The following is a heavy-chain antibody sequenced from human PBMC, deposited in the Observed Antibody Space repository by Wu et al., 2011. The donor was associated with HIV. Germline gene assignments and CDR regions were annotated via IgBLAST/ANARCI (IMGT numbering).Heavy chain of an antibody. Sequence: VQLVQSGAEVKKSGESLKISCKGSGYRFTTYWIGWVRQMPGKGLEWIGIIYPGDSETKYSPSFQGQVTISADKSISTAYLQWSSLKASDTAIYFCARLARSETSNPMDYWGQGTWSPSPQ. CDR1: GYRFTTYW. CDR2: IYPGDSET. J-gene: IGHJ4*02. CDR3: ARLARSETSNPMDY. D-gene: IGHD2-15*01. V-gene: IGHV5-51*01.